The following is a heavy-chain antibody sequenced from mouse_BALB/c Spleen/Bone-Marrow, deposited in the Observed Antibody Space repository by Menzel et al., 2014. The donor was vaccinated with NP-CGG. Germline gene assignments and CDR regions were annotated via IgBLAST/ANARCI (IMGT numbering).Heavy chain of an antibody. CDR3: ARNPVGRNYFDY. J-gene: IGHJ2*01. CDR2: IWSGGST. V-gene: IGHV2-2*02. D-gene: IGHD4-1*01. CDR1: GFSFPNYG. Sequence: VKLQESGPGLVQPSQSLSITCTVSGFSFPNYGVHWVRQSPGKGLEWLGVIWSGGSTDYNAAFISRLSISKDNSKSQVFFKMNSLQVNDTAIYYCARNPVGRNYFDYWGQGTLSQSLQ.